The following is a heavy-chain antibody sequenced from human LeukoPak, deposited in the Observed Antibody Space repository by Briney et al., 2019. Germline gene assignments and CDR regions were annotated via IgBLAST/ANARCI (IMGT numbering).Heavy chain of an antibody. V-gene: IGHV3-23*01. CDR1: GFTFSSYG. CDR3: ARDSVRLGELSDYYYYYSMDV. D-gene: IGHD3-16*02. J-gene: IGHJ6*03. Sequence: GGSLRLSCAASGFTFSSYGMSWVRQAPGKGLEWVSAISGSGGSTYYADSVKGRFTISRDNAKNSLYLLLDSLGAEDTAVYYCARDSVRLGELSDYYYYYSMDVWGKGTTVTISS. CDR2: ISGSGGST.